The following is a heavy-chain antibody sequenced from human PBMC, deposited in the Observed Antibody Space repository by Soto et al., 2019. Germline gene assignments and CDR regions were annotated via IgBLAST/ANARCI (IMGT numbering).Heavy chain of an antibody. Sequence: QVQVVQSGAEVKKPGASVKVSCKASGYTFSTYAIHWVRQAPGQRLEWMGWLNGGTGQTRYSQRFQDRVTITRDTAASTDYMEVSSLRPEDTAVYYCARGKGMEENYYYFGMDIWGQGATVTVSS. J-gene: IGHJ6*02. CDR2: LNGGTGQT. CDR1: GYTFSTYA. D-gene: IGHD1-1*01. V-gene: IGHV1-3*01. CDR3: ARGKGMEENYYYFGMDI.